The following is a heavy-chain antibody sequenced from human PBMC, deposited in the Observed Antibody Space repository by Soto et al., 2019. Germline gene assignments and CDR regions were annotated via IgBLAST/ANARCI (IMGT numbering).Heavy chain of an antibody. V-gene: IGHV3-64D*08. CDR3: VKDPGSNYYDSSGYYSH. D-gene: IGHD3-22*01. Sequence: PGGSLRLSCSASGFTFSSYAMHWVRQAPGKGLEYVSAISSNGGSTYYADSVKGRFTISRDNSKNTLYLQMSSLRAEDTAVYYCVKDPGSNYYDSSGYYSHWGQGTLVTVSS. CDR2: ISSNGGST. J-gene: IGHJ4*02. CDR1: GFTFSSYA.